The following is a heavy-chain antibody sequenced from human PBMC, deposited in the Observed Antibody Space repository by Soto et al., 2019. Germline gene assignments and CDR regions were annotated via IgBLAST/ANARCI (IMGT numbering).Heavy chain of an antibody. J-gene: IGHJ3*02. CDR1: GASISSGGYY. Sequence: SETLSLTCTVSGASISSGGYYWTWIRQQPGKGLDWIGYIYYSGTTYYNPSLKSRVTISVDKSKNQFSLKLRSVTAADTAVYYCARVLIAVAGTLSAFDIWGQGTMVTVSS. CDR2: IYYSGTT. D-gene: IGHD6-19*01. CDR3: ARVLIAVAGTLSAFDI. V-gene: IGHV4-31*03.